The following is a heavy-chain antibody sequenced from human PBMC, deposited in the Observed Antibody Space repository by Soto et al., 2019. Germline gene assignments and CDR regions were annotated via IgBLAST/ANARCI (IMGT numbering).Heavy chain of an antibody. V-gene: IGHV3-30-3*01. D-gene: IGHD1-1*01. CDR1: GFTFDTYG. J-gene: IGHJ6*02. Sequence: VGSLRLSCVASGFTFDTYGIHWVRQAPGKGLQWVALISYEGSNTYYADSVRGRFTISRDNSKNTLYLQMNTLRPEDTGLYYCARVTPGNNLYYFSGLDFWGQGTSVTAP. CDR2: ISYEGSNT. CDR3: ARVTPGNNLYYFSGLDF.